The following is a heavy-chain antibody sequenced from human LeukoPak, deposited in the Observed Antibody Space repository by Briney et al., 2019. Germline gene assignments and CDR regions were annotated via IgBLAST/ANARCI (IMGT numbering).Heavy chain of an antibody. V-gene: IGHV4-4*07. CDR1: VGSISSYY. CDR3: ARDSNLEYSSSRGLGR. Sequence: SETLSLICTVSVGSISSYYWSWIRQPAGKGLEWIGRIYASGSTYYNPSLKSRVTMSVDTSKNQFSLRLTTVTAADTAVYYCARDSNLEYSSSRGLGRWGQGTLVTVSS. CDR2: IYASGST. D-gene: IGHD6-6*01. J-gene: IGHJ4*02.